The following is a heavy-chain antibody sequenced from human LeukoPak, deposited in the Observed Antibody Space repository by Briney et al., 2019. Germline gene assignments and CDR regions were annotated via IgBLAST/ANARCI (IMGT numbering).Heavy chain of an antibody. CDR3: ARSTSAAGTFDY. J-gene: IGHJ4*02. CDR2: IYYSGST. CDR1: GGSISSGDYY. D-gene: IGHD6-13*01. Sequence: SQTLSLTCTVSGGSISSGDYYWSWIRQPPGKGLEWTGYIYYSGSTYYNPSLKSRVTISVDTSKNQFSLKLSSVTAADTAVYYCARSTSAAGTFDYWGQGTLVTVSS. V-gene: IGHV4-30-4*08.